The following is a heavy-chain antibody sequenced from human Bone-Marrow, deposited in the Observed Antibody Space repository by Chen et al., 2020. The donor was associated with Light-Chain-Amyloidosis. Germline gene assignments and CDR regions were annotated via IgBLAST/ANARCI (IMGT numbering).Heavy chain of an antibody. CDR3: ARAEVVVAATHYPFEY. CDR1: GGTFSSYA. V-gene: IGHV1-69*01. D-gene: IGHD2-15*01. J-gene: IGHJ4*02. Sequence: QVQLVQSGAEVKKPGSSVKVSCKASGGTFSSYAISWVRQAPGQGLEWMGGIIPIVGTANYAEKCQGRVTITADESTSPAYMELSSLRFEDTAVYYCARAEVVVAATHYPFEYWGQGTLVTVSS. CDR2: IIPIVGTA.